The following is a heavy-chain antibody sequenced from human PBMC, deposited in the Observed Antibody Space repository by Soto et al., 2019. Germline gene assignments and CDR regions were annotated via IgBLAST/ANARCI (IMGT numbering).Heavy chain of an antibody. D-gene: IGHD6-13*01. J-gene: IGHJ5*02. CDR1: GFTFSSYS. CDR3: ARDQTRYSSSWPEGWFDP. CDR2: ISSSSSTI. V-gene: IGHV3-48*01. Sequence: GGSLRLSCAASGFTFSSYSMNWVRQAPGKGLEWVSYISSSSSTIYYADSVKGRFTISRDNAKNSLYLQMNSLRAEDTAVYYCARDQTRYSSSWPEGWFDPWGQGTLVTVSS.